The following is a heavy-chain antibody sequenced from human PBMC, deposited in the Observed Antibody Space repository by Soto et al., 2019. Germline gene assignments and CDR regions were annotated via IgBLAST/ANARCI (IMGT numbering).Heavy chain of an antibody. D-gene: IGHD3-3*01. CDR3: VKDRSSSTILGVVISVDV. V-gene: IGHV3-23*01. CDR2: VTGDGGNT. J-gene: IGHJ6*04. CDR1: GFTFSNYV. Sequence: EVQLLESGGGLVQPGGSLRLSCAASGFTFSNYVMGWVRQAPGQGLEWVSAVTGDGGNTYHADLVQGRFAISRDNSKNTLNLQMNSLRAEDTAVYYCVKDRSSSTILGVVISVDVWVKGTTVTVSS.